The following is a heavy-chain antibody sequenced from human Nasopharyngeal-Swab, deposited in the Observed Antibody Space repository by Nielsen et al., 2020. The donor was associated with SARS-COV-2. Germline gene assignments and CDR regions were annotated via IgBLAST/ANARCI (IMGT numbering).Heavy chain of an antibody. D-gene: IGHD1-26*01. V-gene: IGHV4-59*01. CDR2: IYYSCST. Sequence: RQAPGKGLEWIGYIYYSCSTNYNPSLKGRVTISVDTSKNQFSLKLSSVTAADTAVYYCARVWGATCLNWGQGTLVTVSS. CDR3: ARVWGATCLN. J-gene: IGHJ4*02.